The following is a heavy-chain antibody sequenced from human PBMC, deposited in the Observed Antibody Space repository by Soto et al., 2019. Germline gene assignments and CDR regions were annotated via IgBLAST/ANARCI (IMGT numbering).Heavy chain of an antibody. CDR2: IIPILGIA. J-gene: IGHJ6*02. D-gene: IGHD5-12*01. Sequence: QVQLVQSGAEVKKPGSSVKVSCKASGGTFSSYTISWVRQAPGQGLEWMGRIIPILGIANYAQKFQGRVTITADKSTSTAYMELSSLRSEDTAVYYCARGRRDGYNWVYYGMDVWGQGTTVTVSS. CDR1: GGTFSSYT. CDR3: ARGRRDGYNWVYYGMDV. V-gene: IGHV1-69*02.